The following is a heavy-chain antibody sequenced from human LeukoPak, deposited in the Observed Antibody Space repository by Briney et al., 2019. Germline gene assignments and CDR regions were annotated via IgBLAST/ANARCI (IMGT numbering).Heavy chain of an antibody. CDR3: ARARIPSVRGPWDY. CDR1: GGSFSGYY. Sequence: SETLSLTCAVYGGSFSGYYWSWIRQPPGKGLEWIGEINHSGSTNYNPSLKSRVTISVDTSKNQFSLKLSSVTAADTAVYYCARARIPSVRGPWDYWGQGTLVTVSS. CDR2: INHSGST. V-gene: IGHV4-34*01. D-gene: IGHD3-10*01. J-gene: IGHJ4*02.